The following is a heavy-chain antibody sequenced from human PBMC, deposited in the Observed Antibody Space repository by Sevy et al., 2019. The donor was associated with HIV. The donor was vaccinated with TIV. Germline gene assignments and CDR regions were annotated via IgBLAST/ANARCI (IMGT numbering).Heavy chain of an antibody. D-gene: IGHD2-15*01. CDR2: MNPNSGNT. V-gene: IGHV1-8*01. J-gene: IGHJ5*02. CDR1: GYTFTSYD. Sequence: ASVKVSCEASGYTFTSYDINWVRQATGQGLEWMGWMNPNSGNTGYAQKFQGRVTMTRNTSISTAYMELSSLRSEDTVVYYCARVRDRYCSGGSCSKNWFDPWGQGTLVTVS. CDR3: ARVRDRYCSGGSCSKNWFDP.